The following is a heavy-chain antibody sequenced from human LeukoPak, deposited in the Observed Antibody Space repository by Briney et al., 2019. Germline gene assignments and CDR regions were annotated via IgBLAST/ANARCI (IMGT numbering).Heavy chain of an antibody. CDR2: ISSSSSHT. D-gene: IGHD6-13*01. J-gene: IGHJ4*02. Sequence: PGGSLRLSCAASGFTFSTYSMNWVRQAPGKGLEWVSYISSSSSHTNYGDSVKGRFTIPRDNARNSLYLQMNSLRAEDTAVYYCARGRSWFDYWGQGTLVTVSS. CDR1: GFTFSTYS. V-gene: IGHV3-21*05. CDR3: ARGRSWFDY.